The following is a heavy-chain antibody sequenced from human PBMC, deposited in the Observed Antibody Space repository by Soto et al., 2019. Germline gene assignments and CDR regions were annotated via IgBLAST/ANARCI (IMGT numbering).Heavy chain of an antibody. J-gene: IGHJ6*03. D-gene: IGHD6-6*01. V-gene: IGHV4-34*01. CDR1: GGSFSGYY. CDR2: INHSGST. Sequence: SETLSLTCAVYGGSFSGYYWSWIRQPPGKGLEWIGEINHSGSTNYNPSHKSRVTISVDTSKNQFSLKLSSVTAADTAVYYCARARYSSSAYYYYYMDVWGKGTTVTVSS. CDR3: ARARYSSSAYYYYYMDV.